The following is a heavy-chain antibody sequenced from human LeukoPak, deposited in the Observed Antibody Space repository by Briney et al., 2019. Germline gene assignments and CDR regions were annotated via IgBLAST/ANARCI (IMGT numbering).Heavy chain of an antibody. CDR1: GFTLSNYW. CDR3: ARDPSSDAFDI. CDR2: IKEDGSEK. V-gene: IGHV3-7*05. Sequence: PGGSLRLSCAGSGFTLSNYWMTWVRQAPGKGLEWVANIKEDGSEKYYVDSVKGRFTIPRDNAKNSLYLQMNSLRAEDTAVYYCARDPSSDAFDIWGQGTMVTVSS. J-gene: IGHJ3*02.